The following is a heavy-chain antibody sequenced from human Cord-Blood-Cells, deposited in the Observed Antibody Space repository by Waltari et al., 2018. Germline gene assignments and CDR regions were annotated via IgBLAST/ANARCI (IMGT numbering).Heavy chain of an antibody. CDR3: ARVKAAAGYYYYYYMDV. CDR2: INPNSGGT. CDR1: GYTFTGYY. J-gene: IGHJ6*03. V-gene: IGHV1-2*02. D-gene: IGHD6-13*01. Sequence: QVQLVQSGAEVQKPGASVKVSCKASGYTFTGYYMHWVRQAPGKGLEWMGWINPNSGGTNYAQKFQGRVTMTRDTSISTAYMELSRLRSDDTAVYYCARVKAAAGYYYYYYMDVWGKGTTVTVSS.